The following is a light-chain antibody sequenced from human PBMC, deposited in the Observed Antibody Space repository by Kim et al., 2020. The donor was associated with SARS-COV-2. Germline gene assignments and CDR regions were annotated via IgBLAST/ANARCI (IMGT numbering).Light chain of an antibody. J-gene: IGLJ1*01. V-gene: IGLV3-1*01. CDR3: QAWDSSTEV. CDR2: QDS. Sequence: SYELTQPPSVSVSPGQTASITRSGDKLGDKYACWYQQKPGQSPVLVIYQDSKRPSGIPERFSGSNSGNTATLTISGTQAMDEADYYCQAWDSSTEVFGTGTKVTVL. CDR1: KLGDKY.